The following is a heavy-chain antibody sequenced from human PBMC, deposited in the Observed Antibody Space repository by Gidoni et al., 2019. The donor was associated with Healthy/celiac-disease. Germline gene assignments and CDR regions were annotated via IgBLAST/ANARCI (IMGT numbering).Heavy chain of an antibody. CDR2: ISYDGSNK. V-gene: IGHV3-30*18. CDR1: GFTFSSYG. D-gene: IGHD4-17*01. Sequence: QVQLVESGGGVVQPGMSLRLSCAASGFTFSSYGMHWVRQAPGKGLEWVAVISYDGSNKYYADSVKGRFTISRDNSKNTLYLQMNSLRAEDTAVYYCAKSHYGDYGLGGDYWGQGTLVTVSS. CDR3: AKSHYGDYGLGGDY. J-gene: IGHJ4*02.